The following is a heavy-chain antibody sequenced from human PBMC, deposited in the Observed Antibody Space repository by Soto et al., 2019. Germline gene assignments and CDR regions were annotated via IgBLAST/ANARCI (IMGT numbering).Heavy chain of an antibody. D-gene: IGHD6-6*01. CDR3: TTEQEYSSSSLMYFDY. CDR1: GFTFSNAW. Sequence: GGSLRLSCAASGFTFSNAWMNWVRQAPGKGLEWVDRIKSKTDGGTTDYAAPVKGRFTISSDYSKNTLYLQMNSLKTEDTAVYYCTTEQEYSSSSLMYFDYWGQGTLVTVSS. V-gene: IGHV3-15*07. J-gene: IGHJ4*02. CDR2: IKSKTDGGTT.